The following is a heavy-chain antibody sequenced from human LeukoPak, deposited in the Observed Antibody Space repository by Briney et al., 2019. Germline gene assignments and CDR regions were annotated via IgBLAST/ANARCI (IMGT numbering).Heavy chain of an antibody. J-gene: IGHJ5*02. V-gene: IGHV4-59*08. CDR1: VGTIGKYY. Sequence: SETLSLTCTPSVGTIGKYYLSCIRQPPGKGLEWVGYIYHSGSTNYNPYLKSRVTISVDTCKYQFFQKPTSVPAADTAGHYCARHDDQGNRPNWFVPYGQGTLVTVSS. CDR3: ARHDDQGNRPNWFVP. CDR2: IYHSGST. D-gene: IGHD2/OR15-2a*01.